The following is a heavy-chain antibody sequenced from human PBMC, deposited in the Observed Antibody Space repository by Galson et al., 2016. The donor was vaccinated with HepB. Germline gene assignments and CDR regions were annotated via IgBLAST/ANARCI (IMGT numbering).Heavy chain of an antibody. Sequence: SLRLSCAASGYTFSDSAMHWVRQPSGKGLEWVGRIRKKANNYATSYGSSVKGRFTISRDDSKDTAYLQITSLKTEDTAIYYCAREDWLDSWGQGTLVTVSS. CDR1: GYTFSDSA. J-gene: IGHJ5*01. CDR3: AREDWLDS. CDR2: IRKKANNYAT. V-gene: IGHV3-73*01.